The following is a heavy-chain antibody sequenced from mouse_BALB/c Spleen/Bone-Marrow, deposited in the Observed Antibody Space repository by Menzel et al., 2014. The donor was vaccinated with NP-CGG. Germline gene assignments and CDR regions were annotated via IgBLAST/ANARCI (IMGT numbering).Heavy chain of an antibody. CDR1: GFAFSSYD. J-gene: IGHJ2*01. CDR2: ISSGGGST. Sequence: EVMLVESGGGLVEPGGSLKLSCAASGFAFSSYDMSWVRQTPEKRLEWVAYISSGGGSTYYPDTVKGRFTISRDNAKNTLYLQMSSLKSEDTAMYYCARHRYYFDYWSQGTTLTVSS. V-gene: IGHV5-12-1*01. CDR3: ARHRYYFDY.